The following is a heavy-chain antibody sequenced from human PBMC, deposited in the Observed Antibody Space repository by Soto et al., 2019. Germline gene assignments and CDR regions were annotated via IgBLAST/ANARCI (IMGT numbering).Heavy chain of an antibody. CDR1: GFTFSSYS. V-gene: IGHV3-33*01. D-gene: IGHD2-15*01. CDR2: IWYDGSNK. CDR3: AREIVVVVAARRSSYGMDV. J-gene: IGHJ6*02. Sequence: PGGSLRLSCAASGFTFSSYSMHWVRQAPGKGLEWVAVIWYDGSNKYYADSVKGRFTISRDNSKNTLYLQMNSLRAEDTAVYYCAREIVVVVAARRSSYGMDVWGQGTTVTVSS.